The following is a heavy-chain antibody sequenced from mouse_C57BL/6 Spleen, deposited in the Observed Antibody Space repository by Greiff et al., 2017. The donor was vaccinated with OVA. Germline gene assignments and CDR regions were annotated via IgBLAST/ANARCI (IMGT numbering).Heavy chain of an antibody. CDR2: IDPSDSET. CDR3: AREGYDYGGFAY. D-gene: IGHD2-4*01. Sequence: QVQLQQPGAELVRPGSSVKLSCKASGYTFTSYWMHWVKQRPIQGLEWIGNIDPSDSETHYNQKFKDKATLTVDKSSSTAYMQLSSLTSEDSAVYYCAREGYDYGGFAYWGQGTLVTVSA. CDR1: GYTFTSYW. V-gene: IGHV1-52*01. J-gene: IGHJ3*01.